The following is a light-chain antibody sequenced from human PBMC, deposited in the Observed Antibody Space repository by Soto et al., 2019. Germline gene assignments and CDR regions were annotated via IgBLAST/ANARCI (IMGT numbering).Light chain of an antibody. Sequence: QSALTQPASVSGSPGQSITISCTGTSSDVGNYNLVSWYQQHPGKAPKLMIYEGSKRPSGVSNRFSASKSGNTASLTISGLQAEDEADYYFCSYAGSRTYVFGTGTKVTVL. J-gene: IGLJ1*01. CDR3: CSYAGSRTYV. V-gene: IGLV2-23*01. CDR2: EGS. CDR1: SSDVGNYNL.